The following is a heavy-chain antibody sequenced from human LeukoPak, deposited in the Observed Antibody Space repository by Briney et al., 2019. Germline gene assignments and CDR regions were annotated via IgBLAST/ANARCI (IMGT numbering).Heavy chain of an antibody. D-gene: IGHD2-15*01. CDR3: ARVDCSGGSCYLFDY. V-gene: IGHV1-3*01. CDR2: INAGNGNT. J-gene: IGHJ4*02. Sequence: ASVTASCTASGYTFTSYAMHWVRQAPGQRLEWMGWINAGNGNTKYSQKFQGRVTITRDTSASTAYMELSSLRSEDTAVYYCARVDCSGGSCYLFDYWGQGTLVTVSS. CDR1: GYTFTSYA.